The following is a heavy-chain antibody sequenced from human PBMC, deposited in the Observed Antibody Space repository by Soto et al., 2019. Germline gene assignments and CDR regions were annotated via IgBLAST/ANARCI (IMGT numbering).Heavy chain of an antibody. Sequence: SVTLSCTASGGSFTSYATTWERQAPGQGLEWMGGIIPIFGTANYAQKFQGRVTITADESTSTAYMELSSLRSEDTAVYYCAREFGYSSSWEAPDGAFDIWGQGTMVTVSS. D-gene: IGHD6-13*01. CDR1: GGSFTSYA. V-gene: IGHV1-69*01. CDR3: AREFGYSSSWEAPDGAFDI. CDR2: IIPIFGTA. J-gene: IGHJ3*02.